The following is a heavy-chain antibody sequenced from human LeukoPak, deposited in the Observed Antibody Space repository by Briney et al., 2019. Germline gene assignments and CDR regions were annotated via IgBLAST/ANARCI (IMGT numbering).Heavy chain of an antibody. D-gene: IGHD3-9*01. V-gene: IGHV3-7*01. CDR1: GFTFNNYW. CDR2: IKTDGSET. CDR3: VRNLPGAGY. J-gene: IGHJ4*02. Sequence: GGSLRLSCAASGFTFNNYWLSWVRQAPGKGLEWVANIKTDGSETYYVDAVKGRFTISRDNAKSSLYLQMNNLRVEDTAVYYCVRNLPGAGYWGQGTLVIVSS.